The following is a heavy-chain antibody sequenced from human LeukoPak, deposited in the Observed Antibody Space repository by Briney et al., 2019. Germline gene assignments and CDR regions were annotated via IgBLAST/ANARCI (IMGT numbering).Heavy chain of an antibody. V-gene: IGHV4-34*01. CDR1: GGSFSGYY. CDR3: ARGGPFALIAALRPNWFDP. CDR2: INHTVST. D-gene: IGHD6-13*01. Sequence: SETLSLTCAVYGGSFSGYYWSWIRQPPGKGLEWIGEINHTVSTNYNPSLKRRVTISVDTSKNQFSLKLSSVTAADTAVYYCARGGPFALIAALRPNWFDPWGQGTLVTVSS. J-gene: IGHJ5*02.